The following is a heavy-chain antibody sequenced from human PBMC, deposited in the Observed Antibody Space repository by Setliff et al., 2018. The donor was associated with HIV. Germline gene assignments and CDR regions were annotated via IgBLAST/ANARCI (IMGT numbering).Heavy chain of an antibody. V-gene: IGHV4-59*04. CDR1: GGSMSGYY. D-gene: IGHD2-8*01. CDR3: ASSPIITNGYYFDY. J-gene: IGHJ4*02. CDR2: IYHSGST. Sequence: PSETLSLTCSVSGGSMSGYYWNWIRQPAGKGLEWIGYIYHSGSTFYNPSLKSRVTISVDTSKNQFSLKLSSVTAADTAVYYCASSPIITNGYYFDYWGPGTLVTVSS.